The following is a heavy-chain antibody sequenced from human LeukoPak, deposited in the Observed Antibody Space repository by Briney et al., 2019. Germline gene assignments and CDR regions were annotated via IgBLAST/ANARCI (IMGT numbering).Heavy chain of an antibody. CDR1: GFTFSSYG. CDR3: AKDSRFGNYYDSSGYYRSYFDY. V-gene: IGHV3-23*01. CDR2: ISGSGGST. D-gene: IGHD3-22*01. J-gene: IGHJ4*02. Sequence: GGSLRLSCAASGFTFSSYGMSWVRQAPGKGLEWVSAISGSGGSTYYADSVKGRFTISRDNSKNTLYLQMNSLRAEDTAVYYCAKDSRFGNYYDSSGYYRSYFDYWGQGTLVTVSS.